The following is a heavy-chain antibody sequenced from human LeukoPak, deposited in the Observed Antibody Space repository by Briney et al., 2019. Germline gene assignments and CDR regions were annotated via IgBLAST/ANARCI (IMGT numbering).Heavy chain of an antibody. CDR2: IYDSGSA. Sequence: SETLSLTCTVSGFSINSHYWSWIRQPPGKGLEWIGFIYDSGSANYKSSLKSRVTMTVDTSKNQFSLKMKSVTAADTAVYYCARVLQNYYHMEVWGKGTTVTVYS. V-gene: IGHV4-59*11. CDR1: GFSINSHY. D-gene: IGHD3-3*01. J-gene: IGHJ6*03. CDR3: ARVLQNYYHMEV.